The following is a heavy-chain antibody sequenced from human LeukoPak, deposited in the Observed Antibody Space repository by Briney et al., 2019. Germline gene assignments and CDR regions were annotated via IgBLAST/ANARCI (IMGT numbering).Heavy chain of an antibody. J-gene: IGHJ4*02. CDR3: AREGERGIFDY. D-gene: IGHD2-21*01. CDR2: IIPILGIA. CDR1: GGTFSSYA. V-gene: IGHV1-69*04. Sequence: SVMVSCKASGGTFSSYAISWVRQAPGQGLEWMGRIIPILGIANYAQKFQGRVTITADKSTSTAYMELSSLRSEDTAVYYCAREGERGIFDYWGQGTLVTVSS.